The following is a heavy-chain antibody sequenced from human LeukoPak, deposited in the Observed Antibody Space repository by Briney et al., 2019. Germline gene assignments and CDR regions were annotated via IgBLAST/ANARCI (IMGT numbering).Heavy chain of an antibody. CDR2: ISGSGGST. Sequence: LPGGSLRLSCAASGFTFSSYAMSWVRQAPGKGLEWVSAISGSGGSTYYADSVKGRFTISRDNSKNTLYLQMNSLRAEDTAVYYCANGHDYSNGRIDYWGQGTLVTVSS. V-gene: IGHV3-23*01. D-gene: IGHD4-11*01. CDR1: GFTFSSYA. CDR3: ANGHDYSNGRIDY. J-gene: IGHJ4*02.